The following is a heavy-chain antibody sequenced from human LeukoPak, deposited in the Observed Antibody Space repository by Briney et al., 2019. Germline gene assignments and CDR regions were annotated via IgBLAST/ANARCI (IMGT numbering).Heavy chain of an antibody. CDR1: GGSISSGGYS. Sequence: PSETLSLTCAVSGGSISSGGYSWSWIRQPPGKGLEWIGYIYYSGSTYYNPSLKSRVTISVDTSKNQFSLKLSSVTAADTAVYYCARAKAQLWFTYFDYWGQGTLVTVSS. J-gene: IGHJ4*02. V-gene: IGHV4-30-4*07. CDR2: IYYSGST. CDR3: ARAKAQLWFTYFDY. D-gene: IGHD5-18*01.